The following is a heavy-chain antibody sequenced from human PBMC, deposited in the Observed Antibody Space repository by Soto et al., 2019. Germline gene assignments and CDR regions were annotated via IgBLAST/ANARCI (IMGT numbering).Heavy chain of an antibody. CDR1: GYTFTSYG. V-gene: IGHV1-18*01. CDR2: ISAYNGNT. J-gene: IGHJ4*02. D-gene: IGHD3-22*01. CDR3: ARDGNYYDRSGYYYFGY. Sequence: GASVKVSCKASGYTFTSYGISWVRQAPGQGLEWMGWISAYNGNTNYAQKLQDRVTMTTDTSTSTAYMELRSLRSDDTAVYYCARDGNYYDRSGYYYFGYWGQGTLVTVS.